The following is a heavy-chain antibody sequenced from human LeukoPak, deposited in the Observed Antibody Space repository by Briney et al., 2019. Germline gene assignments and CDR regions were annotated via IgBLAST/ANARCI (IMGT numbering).Heavy chain of an antibody. CDR1: GFTFDDYG. Sequence: PGGSLRLSCAASGFTFDDYGMSWVRQVPGKGLEWVSGINWNGGSTGYADSVKGRFTISRDNAKNSLFLQMNSLRAEDTALYYCARSRLWGYSYGYPRGSYMDVWGKGTTVTISS. CDR3: ARSRLWGYSYGYPRGSYMDV. J-gene: IGHJ6*03. CDR2: INWNGGST. D-gene: IGHD5-18*01. V-gene: IGHV3-20*04.